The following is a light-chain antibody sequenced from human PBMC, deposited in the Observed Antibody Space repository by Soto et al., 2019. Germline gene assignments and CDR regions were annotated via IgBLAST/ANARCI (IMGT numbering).Light chain of an antibody. Sequence: QSVPTQPASVSGSPGQSITMSCTGTSSDVGGYNYVSWYQQHPGKAPKLIISDVAYRPSGVSNRFSASKSGNTASLTISGLQAEDEADYYCSSFTSGSTVVFGGGTKLTVL. CDR2: DVA. V-gene: IGLV2-14*03. CDR3: SSFTSGSTVV. J-gene: IGLJ2*01. CDR1: SSDVGGYNY.